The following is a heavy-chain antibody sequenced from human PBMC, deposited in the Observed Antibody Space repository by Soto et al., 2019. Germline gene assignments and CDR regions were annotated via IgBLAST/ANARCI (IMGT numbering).Heavy chain of an antibody. Sequence: QVQLVESGGGVVQPGRSLRLSCAASGFTFSSYAMHWVRQAPGKGLEWVAVISYDGSNKYYADSVKGRFTISRDNSKNTLYLQMNSLRAEDTAVYYCARVGGYDGIRITMIVVVRGAFDIWGQGTMVTVSS. J-gene: IGHJ3*02. CDR1: GFTFSSYA. CDR3: ARVGGYDGIRITMIVVVRGAFDI. V-gene: IGHV3-30-3*01. CDR2: ISYDGSNK. D-gene: IGHD3-22*01.